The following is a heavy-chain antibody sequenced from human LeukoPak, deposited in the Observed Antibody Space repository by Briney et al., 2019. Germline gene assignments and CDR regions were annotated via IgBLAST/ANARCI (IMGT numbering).Heavy chain of an antibody. CDR2: ISGDGGAT. D-gene: IGHD3-10*01. J-gene: IGHJ6*02. CDR1: GXTFDDYA. Sequence: GGSLRLSCAASGXTFDDYAMHWVLQAPGKGLDWVSLISGDGGATYYADSVKGRFTISRDNSENSLYLQMNSLRTEDTALYYCAKESYFGSGSPMDVWGQGTTVTVSS. V-gene: IGHV3-43*02. CDR3: AKESYFGSGSPMDV.